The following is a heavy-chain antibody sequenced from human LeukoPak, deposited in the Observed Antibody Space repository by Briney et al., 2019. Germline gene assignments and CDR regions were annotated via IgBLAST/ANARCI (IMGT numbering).Heavy chain of an antibody. CDR2: INPSGGST. J-gene: IGHJ4*02. V-gene: IGHV1-46*01. Sequence: ASVKVSCKASGYTFTSYYMHWVRQAPGQGLEWMGIINPSGGSTSYAQKFQGRVTMTRDMSTSTVYMELSSLRSEDTAVYYCARGLRVVPAAFEASIDYWGQGTLVTVSS. D-gene: IGHD2-2*01. CDR3: ARGLRVVPAAFEASIDY. CDR1: GYTFTSYY.